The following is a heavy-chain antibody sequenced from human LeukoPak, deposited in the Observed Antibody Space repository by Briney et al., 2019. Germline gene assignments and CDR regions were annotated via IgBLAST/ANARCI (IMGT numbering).Heavy chain of an antibody. V-gene: IGHV4-39*07. CDR1: GGSVSSGSYY. D-gene: IGHD3-22*01. J-gene: IGHJ3*02. CDR3: ARGPYSYDSSGAFDI. CDR2: IYYSGST. Sequence: SETLSLTCTVSGGSVSSGSYYWGWIRQPPGKGLEWIGNIYYSGSTYYNPSLKSRVTISVETSKNQFSLKLSSVTAADTAVYFCARGPYSYDSSGAFDIWGQGTMVTVSS.